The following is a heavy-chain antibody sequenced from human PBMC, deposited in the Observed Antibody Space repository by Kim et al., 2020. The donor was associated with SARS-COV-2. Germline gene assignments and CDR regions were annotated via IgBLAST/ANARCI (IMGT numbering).Heavy chain of an antibody. J-gene: IGHJ6*02. CDR3: AKSSVPHYYYYGMDV. CDR1: GFTFSSYG. Sequence: GGSLRLSCAASGFTFSSYGMHWVRQAPGKGLEWVAVIWYDGSNKYYADSVKGRFTISRDNSKNTLYLQMNSLRAEDTAVYYCAKSSVPHYYYYGMDVWGQGTTVTVSS. CDR2: IWYDGSNK. D-gene: IGHD2-2*01. V-gene: IGHV3-33*06.